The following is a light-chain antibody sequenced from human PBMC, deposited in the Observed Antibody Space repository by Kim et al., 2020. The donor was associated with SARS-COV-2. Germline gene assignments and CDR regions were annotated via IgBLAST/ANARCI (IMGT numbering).Light chain of an antibody. CDR1: SGCGSYA. CDR3: QTWGTGIRV. J-gene: IGLJ2*01. CDR2: LNSDGSH. V-gene: IGLV4-69*01. Sequence: AVVKLTTTLSSGCGSYAMAWHPQWPEKGPRYFMKLNSDGSHSKGDGIPDRFSGSSSGAERYLTISSIQAVDEADYYCQTWGTGIRVFGGGTQVTVL.